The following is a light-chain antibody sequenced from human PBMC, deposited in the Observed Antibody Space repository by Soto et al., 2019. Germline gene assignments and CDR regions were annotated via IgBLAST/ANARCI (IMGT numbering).Light chain of an antibody. J-gene: IGKJ2*01. CDR1: QTISHY. V-gene: IGKV1-39*01. CDR2: AAS. CDR3: QQGSIAPYT. Sequence: DIQMTQSPSSLSASVGDRVTITCRASQTISHYLNWYRQQPGKAPKLLIYAASNLQSGVPSRFSGSGSGTEFTLTINSLHPEDFATYFCQQGSIAPYTFGPGTRLDIK.